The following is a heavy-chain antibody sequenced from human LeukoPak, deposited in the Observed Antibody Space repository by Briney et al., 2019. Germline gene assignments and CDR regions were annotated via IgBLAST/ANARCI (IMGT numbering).Heavy chain of an antibody. V-gene: IGHV1-2*02. CDR3: AKDLQWELPRGDALDI. CDR2: INPKSGGT. Sequence: EASVKVSCKASGYTFTGYYMHWVRQAPGQGLEWMGWINPKSGGTSYAQNFQGRVTMTRNTSISTAYMELSRLRSDDTAVYYCAKDLQWELPRGDALDIWGQGTMVTVSS. CDR1: GYTFTGYY. D-gene: IGHD1-26*01. J-gene: IGHJ3*02.